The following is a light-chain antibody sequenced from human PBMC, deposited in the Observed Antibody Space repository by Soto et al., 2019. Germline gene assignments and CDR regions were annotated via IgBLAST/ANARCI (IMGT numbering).Light chain of an antibody. Sequence: QSVLAQPASVSGSPGQSITISCSGTISDIGTYNYVSWYQQHAGKAPKLIIYEVSQRPSGVSTRFSGSKSGRTASLTISGLQAEDEAHYYCCSSTGITTLVFATGTKVTVL. CDR2: EVS. V-gene: IGLV2-14*01. J-gene: IGLJ1*01. CDR1: ISDIGTYNY. CDR3: CSSTGITTLV.